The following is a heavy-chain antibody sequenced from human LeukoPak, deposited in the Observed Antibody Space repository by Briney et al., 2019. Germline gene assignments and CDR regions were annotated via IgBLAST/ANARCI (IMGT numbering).Heavy chain of an antibody. CDR1: GGSISSYY. Sequence: SETLSLTCTVSGGSISSYYWSWIRQPAGKGLEWIGRVYTTGDTNYNPSLNSRVTISVDTSKNQFSLKLTSVTAADTAVYYCARDSCSSNSCSFDFWGQGTLVTVSS. D-gene: IGHD2-2*01. J-gene: IGHJ4*02. V-gene: IGHV4-4*07. CDR3: ARDSCSSNSCSFDF. CDR2: VYTTGDT.